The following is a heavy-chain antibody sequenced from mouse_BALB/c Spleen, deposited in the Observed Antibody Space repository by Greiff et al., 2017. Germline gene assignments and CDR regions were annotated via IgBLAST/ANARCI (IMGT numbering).Heavy chain of an antibody. CDR2: ISSGGGNT. J-gene: IGHJ4*01. D-gene: IGHD2-3*01. Sequence: EVMLVESGGGLVKPGGSLKLSCAASGFTFSSYTMSWVRQTPEKRLEWVATISSGGGNTYYPDSVKGRFTISRDNAKNNLYLQMSSLRSEDTALYYCARWLLRNYAMDYWGQGTSVTVSS. CDR3: ARWLLRNYAMDY. CDR1: GFTFSSYT. V-gene: IGHV5-9*03.